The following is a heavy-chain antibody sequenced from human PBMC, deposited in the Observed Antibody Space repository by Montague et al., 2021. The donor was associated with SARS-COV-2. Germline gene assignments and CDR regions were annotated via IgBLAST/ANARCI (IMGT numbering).Heavy chain of an antibody. CDR2: INYSGST. CDR1: GDSMNNYY. D-gene: IGHD6-13*01. CDR3: ARAPVDGSGWYAYFDY. J-gene: IGHJ4*02. Sequence: SETLSLTCTVSGDSMNNYYWSWIRQSPGKGLEWIGYINYSGSTNYNPSLQSRVTMSIDTSKNQFSLRLKSVTAADTAIYFCARAPVDGSGWYAYFDYWGQGTLVTVSS. V-gene: IGHV4-59*01.